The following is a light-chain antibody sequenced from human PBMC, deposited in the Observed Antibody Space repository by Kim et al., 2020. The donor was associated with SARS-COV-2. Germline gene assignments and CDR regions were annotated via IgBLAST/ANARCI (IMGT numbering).Light chain of an antibody. V-gene: IGLV1-40*01. CDR3: QSYDSSLSGVV. Sequence: RDTITRTGSSSNIGAGYDVSWYQQLPGTAPKLLIYGNSNRPSGVPDRFSGSKSGTSASLAITGLQAEDEADYYCQSYDSSLSGVVFGGGTQLTVL. CDR1: SSNIGAGYD. J-gene: IGLJ2*01. CDR2: GNS.